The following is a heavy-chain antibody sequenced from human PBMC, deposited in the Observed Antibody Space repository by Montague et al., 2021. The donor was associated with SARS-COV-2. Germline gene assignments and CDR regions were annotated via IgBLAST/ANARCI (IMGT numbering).Heavy chain of an antibody. CDR1: GFSFSEYA. Sequence: SLRLSCAASGFSFSEYAMHWVRQAPGKGLEWVAIISYDGSNKYYAVPVKGRFTISRDNSKNTLFLQMSSLRAEDTAVYFCARDRDTRHTTPIDYWGQGTLVTVSS. CDR2: ISYDGSNK. J-gene: IGHJ4*02. CDR3: ARDRDTRHTTPIDY. D-gene: IGHD2-15*01. V-gene: IGHV3-30*04.